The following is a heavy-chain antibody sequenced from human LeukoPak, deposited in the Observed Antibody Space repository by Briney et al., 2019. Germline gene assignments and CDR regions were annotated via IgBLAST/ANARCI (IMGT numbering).Heavy chain of an antibody. CDR1: GFTFSNYN. CDR3: VRIPNAANFPTWLDP. CDR2: ISGKSNNI. V-gene: IGHV3-21*01. Sequence: GGSLRLSCAASGFTFSNYNMNWVRRAPGKGLEWVSYISGKSNNIYYADSVKGRFPISRDNTKNSLYLQRNSLRAKDTAMYYCVRIPNAANFPTWLDPWGQGTLVTVSS. J-gene: IGHJ5*01. D-gene: IGHD4/OR15-4a*01.